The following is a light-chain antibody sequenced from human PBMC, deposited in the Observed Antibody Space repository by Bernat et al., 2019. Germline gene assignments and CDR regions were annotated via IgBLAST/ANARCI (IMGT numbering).Light chain of an antibody. CDR3: QQYVLRA. CDR1: QDIRNY. Sequence: DIQMTQSPSSLSASVGDRVTITCQASQDIRNYLNWYQQKPGKAPKLLIYDASNLETGVPSRFSGSGSGTDFTFTISSLQPEDIATYYCQQYVLRAFCQGTTVEIK. V-gene: IGKV1-33*01. CDR2: DAS. J-gene: IGKJ1*01.